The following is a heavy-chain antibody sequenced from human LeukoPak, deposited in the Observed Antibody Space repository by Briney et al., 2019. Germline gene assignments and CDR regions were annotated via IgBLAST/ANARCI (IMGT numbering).Heavy chain of an antibody. CDR3: AKQTGSGLFILP. V-gene: IGHV4-39*01. D-gene: IGHD3/OR15-3a*01. CDR2: IYYTGNT. CDR1: GVSNSSSNSY. Sequence: SETLSLNCTVSGVSNSSSNSYWGWIRQPPGKGLEWIASIYYTGNTYYNASLKTQVSISMDTSKNQFSLRFTSVTAADTAVYYCAKQTGSGLFILPGGQGTLVTVSS. J-gene: IGHJ4*02.